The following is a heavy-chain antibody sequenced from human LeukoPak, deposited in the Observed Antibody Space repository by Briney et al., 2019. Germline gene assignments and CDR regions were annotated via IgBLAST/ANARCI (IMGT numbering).Heavy chain of an antibody. CDR2: IYHSGST. D-gene: IGHD3-10*01. Sequence: PSETLSLTCTVSGYSISSGYYWGWIRQPPGKGLEWIGSIYHSGSTYYNPSLKSRVTISVDTSKNQFSLKLSSVTAADTAVYYCAREAYYGSGSYYPTDYWGQGTLVTVSS. CDR1: GYSISSGYY. V-gene: IGHV4-38-2*02. CDR3: AREAYYGSGSYYPTDY. J-gene: IGHJ4*02.